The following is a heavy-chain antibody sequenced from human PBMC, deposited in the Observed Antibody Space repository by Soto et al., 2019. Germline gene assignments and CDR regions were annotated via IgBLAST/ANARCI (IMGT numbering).Heavy chain of an antibody. CDR2: VYYNGIT. D-gene: IGHD7-27*01. Sequence: QVQLQESGPGLVKPSETLSLTCTVSGGSINNHYWSWIRQPPGKGLEWLGYVYYNGITNYNPSLKSRVTLSVDTSKKQLSMNLTSLTAADTDIYYCTRANWYSEYWGQGTLVTVSS. V-gene: IGHV4-59*11. CDR1: GGSINNHY. J-gene: IGHJ4*02. CDR3: TRANWYSEY.